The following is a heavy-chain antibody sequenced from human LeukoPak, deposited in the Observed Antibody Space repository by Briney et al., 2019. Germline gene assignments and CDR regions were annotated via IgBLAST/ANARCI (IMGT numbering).Heavy chain of an antibody. CDR3: AGGRSAWSDFDY. V-gene: IGHV4-61*02. CDR1: GGSISSGSYY. CDR2: IYTSGST. D-gene: IGHD6-19*01. Sequence: SQTLSLTCTVSGGSISSGSYYWSWIRQPAGKGLEWIGRIYTSGSTNYNPSLKSRVTISVDTSKNQFSLKLSSVTAADTAVYYCAGGRSAWSDFDYWGQGTLVTVSS. J-gene: IGHJ4*02.